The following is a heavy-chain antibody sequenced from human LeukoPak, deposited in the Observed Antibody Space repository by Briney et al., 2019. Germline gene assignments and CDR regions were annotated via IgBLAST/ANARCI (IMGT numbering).Heavy chain of an antibody. CDR1: GYTFNNYG. CDR3: ARAYYYDSSGYYD. Sequence: GASVKVSCKASGYTFNNYGFTWVRQAPGQGLEWLGWISAYNGDTNYPQSLQGRVTMTTDTSTTTAYMELRSLRSDDTAVYYCARAYYYDSSGYYDWGQGTLVTVSS. CDR2: ISAYNGDT. D-gene: IGHD3-22*01. J-gene: IGHJ4*02. V-gene: IGHV1-18*01.